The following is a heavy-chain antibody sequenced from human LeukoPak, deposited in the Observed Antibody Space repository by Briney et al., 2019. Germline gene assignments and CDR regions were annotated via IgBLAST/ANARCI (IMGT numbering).Heavy chain of an antibody. J-gene: IGHJ4*02. Sequence: GGSLRLSCAASGFTFTGYAMHWVRQAPGKGLEWVTVVWSDGTEKYYADSVKGRFTVSRDNSKSTLFLQMNSLTAEDTAVYYCAKDRQYYPFDYWGQGTLVTASS. CDR1: GFTFTGYA. D-gene: IGHD3-10*01. V-gene: IGHV3-33*06. CDR2: VWSDGTEK. CDR3: AKDRQYYPFDY.